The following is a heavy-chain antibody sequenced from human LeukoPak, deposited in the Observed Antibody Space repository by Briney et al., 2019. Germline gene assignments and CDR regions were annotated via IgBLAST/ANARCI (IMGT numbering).Heavy chain of an antibody. D-gene: IGHD3-22*01. CDR1: GYTFNGYY. J-gene: IGHJ4*02. Sequence: ASVKVSCKASGYTFNGYYIHWVRQAPGQGLEWTGWINPNNGGTNYAQKFQGRVTMTRDTSISTAYMELSTLRFDDTAVYYCATPGGDSSGYSYDYWGQGTLVTVSS. CDR2: INPNNGGT. V-gene: IGHV1-2*02. CDR3: ATPGGDSSGYSYDY.